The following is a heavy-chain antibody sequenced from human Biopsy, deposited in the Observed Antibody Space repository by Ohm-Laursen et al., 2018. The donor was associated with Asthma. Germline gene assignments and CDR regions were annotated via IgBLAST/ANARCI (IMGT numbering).Heavy chain of an antibody. Sequence: ASVKVSCKSLGGTFNTYVIGWVRQAPGQGLEWMGGINSVFGTTTYPQKFQDRITITADDSTSTVYVELSSLRSEDTAVYYCARKAGSCISRTCYSLDFWGQGTLVTVSS. V-gene: IGHV1-69*13. CDR3: ARKAGSCISRTCYSLDF. CDR1: GGTFNTYV. D-gene: IGHD2-2*01. J-gene: IGHJ4*02. CDR2: INSVFGTT.